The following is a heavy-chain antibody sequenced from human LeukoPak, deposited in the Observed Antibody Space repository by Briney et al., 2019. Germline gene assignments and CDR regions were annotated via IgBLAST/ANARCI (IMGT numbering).Heavy chain of an antibody. V-gene: IGHV3-23*01. CDR1: GFTFSSYA. J-gene: IGHJ4*02. Sequence: GGSLRLSCAASGFTFSSYAMSWVRQAPGKGLEWVSAISGSGGSTNYADSVWGRFTLSRDNAQNSVHLQMNSLRDEDTAVYYCVRGRLLRSTKYFDYWGQGALVTVSS. CDR2: ISGSGGST. D-gene: IGHD2-21*02. CDR3: VRGRLLRSTKYFDY.